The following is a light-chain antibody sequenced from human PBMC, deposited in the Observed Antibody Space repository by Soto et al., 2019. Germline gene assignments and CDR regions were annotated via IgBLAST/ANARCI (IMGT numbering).Light chain of an antibody. J-gene: IGKJ2*01. CDR2: TAS. V-gene: IGKV3-15*01. Sequence: EIVLTQSPATLSASPGERVTLSCKASQSVTFNLAWYQQKPGQAPRLLIHTASTRATGIPARFSGGGSGTEFTLTISSLQSEDFAVYFCQQYANWPPYTFGQGTKLDIK. CDR3: QQYANWPPYT. CDR1: QSVTFN.